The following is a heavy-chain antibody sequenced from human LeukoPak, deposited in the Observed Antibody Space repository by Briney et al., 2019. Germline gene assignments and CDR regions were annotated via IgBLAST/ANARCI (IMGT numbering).Heavy chain of an antibody. CDR2: IYSGGNT. CDR1: GFTVSSNY. Sequence: GGSLRLSCAASGFTVSSNYMSWVRQAPGKGLEWVSVIYSGGNTYYADSVKGRFTISRDNSKNTLYLQMNSLRAEDTAVYYCAKRGDSSGYPAYFDYWGQGTLVTVSS. V-gene: IGHV3-53*05. D-gene: IGHD3-22*01. J-gene: IGHJ4*02. CDR3: AKRGDSSGYPAYFDY.